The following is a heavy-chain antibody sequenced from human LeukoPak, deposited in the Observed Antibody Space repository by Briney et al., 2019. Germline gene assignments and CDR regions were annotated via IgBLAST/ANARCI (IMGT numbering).Heavy chain of an antibody. V-gene: IGHV4-59*08. CDR3: ARHPRTLTYYFDY. D-gene: IGHD1-14*01. J-gene: IGHJ4*02. Sequence: PSETLSLTCTVSGGSISSYYWSWIRQPPGKGLEWIGYIYYSGSTNYNPSLKSRVTISVDTSKNQFSLKLSSVTAADTAVYYCARHPRTLTYYFDYRGQGTLVTVSS. CDR2: IYYSGST. CDR1: GGSISSYY.